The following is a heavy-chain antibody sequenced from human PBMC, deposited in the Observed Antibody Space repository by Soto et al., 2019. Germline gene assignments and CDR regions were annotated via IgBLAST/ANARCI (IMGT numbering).Heavy chain of an antibody. V-gene: IGHV4-61*01. CDR2: IYYSGST. J-gene: IGHJ6*02. D-gene: IGHD2-15*01. CDR3: AGGVGGYCSGGSCYGRDYYGMDV. CDR1: GGSVSSGSYY. Sequence: PSETLSLTCTVSGGSVSSGSYYWSWIRQPPGKGLEWIGYIYYSGSTNYNPSLKSRVTISVDTSKNQFSLKLSSVTAADTAVYYCAGGVGGYCSGGSCYGRDYYGMDVWGQGTTVTVYS.